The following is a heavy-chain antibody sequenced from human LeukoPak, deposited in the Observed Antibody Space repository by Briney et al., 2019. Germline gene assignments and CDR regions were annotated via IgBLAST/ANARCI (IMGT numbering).Heavy chain of an antibody. Sequence: ASVKVSCKASGYTFTGYYIHWVRQAPGQGLEWMGWINPNSGGTNYAQKFQGRVTMTRDTSISTAYMELSRLRSDDTAVYYCATINYYDSSGYYAVHDYWGQGTLVTVSS. V-gene: IGHV1-2*02. D-gene: IGHD3-22*01. CDR1: GYTFTGYY. J-gene: IGHJ4*02. CDR3: ATINYYDSSGYYAVHDY. CDR2: INPNSGGT.